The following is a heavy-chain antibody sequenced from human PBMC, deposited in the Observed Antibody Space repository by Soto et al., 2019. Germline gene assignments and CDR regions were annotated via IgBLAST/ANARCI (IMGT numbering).Heavy chain of an antibody. CDR1: GGSFSGYY. V-gene: IGHV4-34*01. Sequence: SETLSLTCAVYGGSFSGYYWSWIRQPPGKGLEWIGEINHSGSTNYNPSLKSRVTISVDTSKNQFSLKLSSVTAADTAVYYCARGDPGSGYDYTPGSYNWFDPWGQGTLVTVSS. J-gene: IGHJ5*02. D-gene: IGHD5-12*01. CDR3: ARGDPGSGYDYTPGSYNWFDP. CDR2: INHSGST.